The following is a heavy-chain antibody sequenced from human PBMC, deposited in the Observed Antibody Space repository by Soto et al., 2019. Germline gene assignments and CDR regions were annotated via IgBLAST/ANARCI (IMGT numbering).Heavy chain of an antibody. CDR1: GFTCSSYS. D-gene: IGHD3-22*01. V-gene: IGHV3-48*02. J-gene: IGHJ3*02. CDR2: ISSSSSTI. CDR3: ARDHYYDSSGYQDAFDI. Sequence: WWSLRLSCSASGFTCSSYSMNWFRQAPGKGLEWVSYISSSSSTIYYADSVKGRFTISRDNAKNSLYLQMNSLRDEDTAVYYCARDHYYDSSGYQDAFDIWGQGTMVTVSS.